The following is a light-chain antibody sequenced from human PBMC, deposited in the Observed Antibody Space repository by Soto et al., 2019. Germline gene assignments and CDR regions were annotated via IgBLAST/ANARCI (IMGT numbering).Light chain of an antibody. V-gene: IGLV2-14*01. CDR1: SSDVGGYNS. J-gene: IGLJ1*01. Sequence: QSVLTQPASVSGSPGQSITISCTGTSSDVGGYNSVSWYQQHPGKAPKLLISEVRHRPSGVSDRFSGSQSANTASLTISGLQAEDEADYYCSSFTTRNPYVFGTVTKAIV. CDR2: EVR. CDR3: SSFTTRNPYV.